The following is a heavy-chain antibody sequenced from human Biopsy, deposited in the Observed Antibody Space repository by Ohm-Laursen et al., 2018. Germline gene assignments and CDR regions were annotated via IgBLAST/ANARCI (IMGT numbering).Heavy chain of an antibody. Sequence: GTLSLTCIVSGDSISNSYWTWLRQPAGQGLEWIGRFYSSGSSSYNPSLKSRVTMSIDASMNQFSLKPTSVTAADTAVYYCAKARTLDTAIDFDYWGQGTLVTVSS. D-gene: IGHD5-18*01. V-gene: IGHV4-4*07. J-gene: IGHJ4*02. CDR3: AKARTLDTAIDFDY. CDR2: FYSSGSS. CDR1: GDSISNSY.